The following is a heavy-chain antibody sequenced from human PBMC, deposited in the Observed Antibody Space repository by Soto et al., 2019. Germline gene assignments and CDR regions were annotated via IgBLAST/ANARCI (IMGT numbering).Heavy chain of an antibody. D-gene: IGHD2-21*01. CDR3: ARRAVVAVTGSLDNWLDP. CDR2: VYSSGST. CDR1: GDSITSYN. Sequence: SETLSLTCTVSGDSITSYNWNWLRQPPGKALEWIGYVYSSGSTNYNPSLKSRVTISVDTSRNQFSLKVNSVTAADTAVYYCARRAVVAVTGSLDNWLDPWGQGIWVTVSS. V-gene: IGHV4-59*01. J-gene: IGHJ5*02.